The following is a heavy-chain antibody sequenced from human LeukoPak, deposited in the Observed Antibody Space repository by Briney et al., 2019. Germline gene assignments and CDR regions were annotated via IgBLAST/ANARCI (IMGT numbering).Heavy chain of an antibody. CDR1: GFTFGSYA. CDR3: ARSADYDVVSSAFDI. J-gene: IGHJ3*02. Sequence: GGSLRLSCAASGFTFGSYAMHWVRQAPGKGLEGVAVISYDGSNKYYADSGKGRFTISRDNSKNTLYLQMNSLRAQDTAVYYCARSADYDVVSSAFDIWGQGTMVTVSS. CDR2: ISYDGSNK. V-gene: IGHV3-30-3*01. D-gene: IGHD3-22*01.